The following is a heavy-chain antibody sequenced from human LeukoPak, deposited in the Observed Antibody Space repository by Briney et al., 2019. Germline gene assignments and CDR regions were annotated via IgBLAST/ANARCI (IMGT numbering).Heavy chain of an antibody. CDR2: IYYSGST. Sequence: SETLSLTCTVSGGSISSYYWSWIRQPPGKGLEWIGYIYYSGSTNYNPSLKSRVTISVDTSKNQFSLKLSSVTAADTAVYYCARHLYYDILTGYSALFDYWGQGTLVTVSS. CDR3: ARHLYYDILTGYSALFDY. V-gene: IGHV4-59*01. D-gene: IGHD3-9*01. CDR1: GGSISSYY. J-gene: IGHJ4*02.